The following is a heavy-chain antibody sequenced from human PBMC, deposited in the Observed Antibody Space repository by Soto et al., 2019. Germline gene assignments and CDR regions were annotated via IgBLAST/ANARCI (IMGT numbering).Heavy chain of an antibody. CDR2: RYYSGTT. CDR3: AVVDSTGNWFDP. V-gene: IGHV4-39*01. CDR1: GGSISSSDFY. J-gene: IGHJ5*02. D-gene: IGHD6-25*01. Sequence: SETLSLTCTVSGGSISSSDFYWGWLRQTPGKGLEFIGSRYYSGTTYYNPSLKSRVTISVDTSKNQFTLKLISVTAADTAVYYCAVVDSTGNWFDPWGEGALVTVSS.